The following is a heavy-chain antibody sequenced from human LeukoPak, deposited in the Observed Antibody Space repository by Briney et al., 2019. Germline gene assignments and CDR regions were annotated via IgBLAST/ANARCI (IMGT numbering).Heavy chain of an antibody. CDR2: IYWNDDK. J-gene: IGHJ3*02. CDR1: GFSLSTSGVG. V-gene: IGHV2-5*01. CDR3: AHRPPWDSGSKGAFDI. Sequence: SGPTLVKPTQTLTLTCTFSGFSLSTSGVGVGWIRQPPGKALEWLPLIYWNDDKRYSPSLKSRLTITKDTSKNQVVLTMTNMDPVDTATYYCAHRPPWDSGSKGAFDIWGQGTMVAVSS. D-gene: IGHD1-26*01.